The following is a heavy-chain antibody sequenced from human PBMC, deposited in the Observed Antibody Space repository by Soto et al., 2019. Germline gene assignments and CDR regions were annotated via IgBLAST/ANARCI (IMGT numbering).Heavy chain of an antibody. V-gene: IGHV3-48*02. Sequence: GGSLRLSCAASGFTFSSYSMNWVRQAPGKGLEWVSYISSSSSTIYYADSVKGRFTISRDNAKNSLYLQMNSLRDEDTAVYYCARDSNQARVYPPNWFDPWGQGTLVTVSP. CDR3: ARDSNQARVYPPNWFDP. D-gene: IGHD6-13*01. CDR1: GFTFSSYS. CDR2: ISSSSSTI. J-gene: IGHJ5*02.